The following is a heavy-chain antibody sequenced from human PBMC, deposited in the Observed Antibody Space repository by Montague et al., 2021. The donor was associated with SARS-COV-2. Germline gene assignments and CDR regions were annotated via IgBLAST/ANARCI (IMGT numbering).Heavy chain of an antibody. J-gene: IGHJ4*02. V-gene: IGHV3-33*01. Sequence: SRRLSCATSGFTFSSYGMEWVRQAPGKGLEWVAAIWYDGSKKYYSGSLKGRFIISRDNSKNTLYLQLNTLRAEDTAVYYCARADGKDLLSFGELLPLHYWGQGTLVTVSS. CDR1: GFTFSSYG. CDR2: IWYDGSKK. CDR3: ARADGKDLLSFGELLPLHY. D-gene: IGHD3-10*01.